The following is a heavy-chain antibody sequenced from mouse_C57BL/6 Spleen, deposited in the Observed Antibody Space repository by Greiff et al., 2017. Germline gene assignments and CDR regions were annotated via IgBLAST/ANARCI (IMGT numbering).Heavy chain of an antibody. Sequence: VQLQQSGPELVKPGASVKISCKASGYAFSSSWMNWVKQRPGKGLEWIGRIYPGDGDTNYNGKFKGKATLTAGKSSSTAYMQLSSLTSEDSAVCFCAKEGGRFFAYWGQGTLVTVSA. V-gene: IGHV1-82*01. CDR3: AKEGGRFFAY. J-gene: IGHJ3*01. CDR2: IYPGDGDT. CDR1: GYAFSSSW.